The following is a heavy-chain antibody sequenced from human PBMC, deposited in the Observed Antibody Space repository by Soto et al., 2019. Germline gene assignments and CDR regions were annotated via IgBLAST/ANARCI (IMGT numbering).Heavy chain of an antibody. CDR1: GGSFSGYY. CDR3: AVGGGSPLEFDP. D-gene: IGHD2-15*01. CDR2: INHSGST. Sequence: QVQLQQWGAGLLKPSETLSLTCAVYGGSFSGYYWSWIRQPPGKGLEWIGEINHSGSTNYNPSLKSRVTISVDTSKNQFSLKLSSVTAADTAVYYCAVGGGSPLEFDPWGQGTLVTVSS. J-gene: IGHJ5*02. V-gene: IGHV4-34*01.